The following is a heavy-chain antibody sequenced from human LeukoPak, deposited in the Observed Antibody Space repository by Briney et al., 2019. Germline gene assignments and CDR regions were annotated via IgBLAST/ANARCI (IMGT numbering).Heavy chain of an antibody. Sequence: PGGSLRLSCVASGFTFDDYCMSWVRQAPGKGLEWVSGINLNGAHISYADSVKGRFTISRDNAKHSLYLQMHRLRGEDTSLYLCVRGAPTYCSGGNCYSGDAFDIWGQGTMVTVS. CDR2: INLNGAHI. D-gene: IGHD2-15*01. J-gene: IGHJ3*02. CDR1: GFTFDDYC. V-gene: IGHV3-20*04. CDR3: VRGAPTYCSGGNCYSGDAFDI.